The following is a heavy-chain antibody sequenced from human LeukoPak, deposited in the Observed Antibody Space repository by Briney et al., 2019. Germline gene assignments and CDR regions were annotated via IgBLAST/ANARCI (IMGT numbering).Heavy chain of an antibody. V-gene: IGHV4-59*01. CDR2: IYYSGST. Sequence: PSETLSLTCTLSGGSISSYYWSWIRQPPGKGLEWIGYIYYSGSTNYNPSLKSRVTISVDTSKNQFSLKLSSVTAADTAVYYYARDVSSPSTVPGWFDPWGQGTLVTLSS. CDR3: ARDVSSPSTVPGWFDP. CDR1: GGSISSYY. J-gene: IGHJ5*02. D-gene: IGHD6-6*01.